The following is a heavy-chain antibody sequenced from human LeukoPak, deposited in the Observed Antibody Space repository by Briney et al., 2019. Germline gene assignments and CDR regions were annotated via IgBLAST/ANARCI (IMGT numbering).Heavy chain of an antibody. CDR1: GFTFSDYY. Sequence: PGGSLRLSYAASGFTFSDYYMNWIRQAPGKGLEWVSYISSSGGTIYYADSVKGRFTISRDNAKNSLYLQMNSLRAEDTAVYYCARDRRALIRGVLRKGFDYWGQGTLVTVSS. V-gene: IGHV3-11*04. CDR3: ARDRRALIRGVLRKGFDY. D-gene: IGHD3-10*01. J-gene: IGHJ4*02. CDR2: ISSSGGTI.